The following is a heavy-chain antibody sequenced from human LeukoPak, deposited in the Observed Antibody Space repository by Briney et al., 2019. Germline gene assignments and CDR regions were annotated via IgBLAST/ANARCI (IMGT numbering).Heavy chain of an antibody. CDR3: ARDEGGSTRPPPAYNWFDP. V-gene: IGHV4-61*10. CDR1: GGSISSGSYY. J-gene: IGHJ5*02. CDR2: VYYSGAT. D-gene: IGHD1-1*01. Sequence: PSETLSLTCTVSGGSISSGSYYWSWIRQPAGKGLEWIGRVYYSGATNYNPSLKSRVTMSIDTSNNHFSLKLSSVTAADTATYYCARDEGGSTRPPPAYNWFDPWGQGTLVTVSS.